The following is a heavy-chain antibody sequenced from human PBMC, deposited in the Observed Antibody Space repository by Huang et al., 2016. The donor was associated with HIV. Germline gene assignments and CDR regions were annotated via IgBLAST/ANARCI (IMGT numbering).Heavy chain of an antibody. CDR2: ILPDDSNT. CDR3: ARRFSSSSGYFDY. Sequence: VQLVQSGAEVKKPGESLKISCTGSGYGFSSYWVAWVRQMPGKGLEWMGCILPDDSNTTYSPSCEGQVTISADKSIGTAYLQWSSLKASDTAMYYCARRFSSSSGYFDYWGQGSLVTVSS. V-gene: IGHV5-51*01. CDR1: GYGFSSYW. J-gene: IGHJ4*02. D-gene: IGHD6-6*01.